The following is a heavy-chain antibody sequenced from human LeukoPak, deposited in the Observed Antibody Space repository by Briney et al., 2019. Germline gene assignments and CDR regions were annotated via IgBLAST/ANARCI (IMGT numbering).Heavy chain of an antibody. CDR3: ARQGGQIVVVPASITGFDP. D-gene: IGHD2-2*02. V-gene: IGHV4-39*01. CDR2: IYYSGIP. J-gene: IGHJ5*02. CDR1: GGSISSSSYY. Sequence: SETLSLTCTVSGGSISSSSYYWGWIRQPPGKGLEWIGSIYYSGIPYYYPSLKTPVTISVATSKNQFSLTLSSVTAPDTAVYYCARQGGQIVVVPASITGFDPWGQGTLVTVSS.